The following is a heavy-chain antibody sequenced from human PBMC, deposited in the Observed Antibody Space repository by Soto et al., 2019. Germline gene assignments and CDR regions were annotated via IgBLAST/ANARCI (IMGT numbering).Heavy chain of an antibody. J-gene: IGHJ3*01. CDR1: VFTFRSYT. D-gene: IGHD3-16*01. CDR3: ARDRGYDAHDYHYNAMDV. Sequence: GGSLRLSCVSSVFTFRSYTMNCVRQSPGKWLEWVSAIRGFSPYTFYADSVKGRFTISRDNAKNSLYLQMNSLRAEDTAVYYCARDRGYDAHDYHYNAMDVWGQGTMFRVS. V-gene: IGHV3-21*01. CDR2: IRGFSPYT.